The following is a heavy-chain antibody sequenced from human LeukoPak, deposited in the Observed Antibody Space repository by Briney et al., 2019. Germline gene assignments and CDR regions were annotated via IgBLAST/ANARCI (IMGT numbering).Heavy chain of an antibody. CDR2: ISGSGGST. V-gene: IGHV3-23*01. Sequence: PGGSLRLSCAASGFTFSSYAMSWVRQAPGKGLEWVSAISGSGGSTYYADSVKGRFTISRDNSKNTLYLQMNSLRAEDTAVCYCAKEVSPGIAAAGTHDYWGQGTLVTVSS. CDR1: GFTFSSYA. D-gene: IGHD6-13*01. J-gene: IGHJ4*02. CDR3: AKEVSPGIAAAGTHDY.